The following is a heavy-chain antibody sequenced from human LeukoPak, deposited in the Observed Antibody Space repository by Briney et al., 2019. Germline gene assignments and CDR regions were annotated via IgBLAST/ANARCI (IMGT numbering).Heavy chain of an antibody. V-gene: IGHV4-39*07. Sequence: SQTLSLTCTVSGGSISSGSYYWSWIRQPPGKGLEWIGSIYHSGSTYYNPSLKSRVTISVDTSKNQFSLKLSSVTAADTAVYYCARDRGSGWYYFDYWGQGTLVTVSS. J-gene: IGHJ4*02. D-gene: IGHD6-19*01. CDR2: IYHSGST. CDR3: ARDRGSGWYYFDY. CDR1: GGSISSGSYY.